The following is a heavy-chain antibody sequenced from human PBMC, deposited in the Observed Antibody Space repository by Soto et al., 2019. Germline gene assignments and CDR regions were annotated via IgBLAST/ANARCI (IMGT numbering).Heavy chain of an antibody. CDR2: IWYDGSNK. D-gene: IGHD6-13*01. J-gene: IGHJ6*02. CDR1: GFTFSSYG. CDR3: ARDGYSRSYGMDV. V-gene: IGHV3-33*01. Sequence: SLRLSCAASGFTFSSYGIHWFRQAPGNGLEWVAVIWYDGSNKYYAYSVKGRFTISRDNSKNTLYLQMNSLRAEDTAVYYCARDGYSRSYGMDVWGQGTTVTVSS.